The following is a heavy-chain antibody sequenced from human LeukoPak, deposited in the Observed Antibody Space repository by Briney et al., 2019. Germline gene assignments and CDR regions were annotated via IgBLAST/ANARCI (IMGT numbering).Heavy chain of an antibody. V-gene: IGHV6-1*01. CDR3: ARRRHANNGVDV. CDR2: TYYRSKWNY. Sequence: SQTLSLTCAISGDSVSTTTSIWNWIRQSPSRGLEWLGRTYYRSKWNYDYADSVKSRITISPDTSENQYSLQLQFVTPEDSAVYYCARRRHANNGVDVWGQGTTVTVSS. J-gene: IGHJ6*02. CDR1: GDSVSTTTSI.